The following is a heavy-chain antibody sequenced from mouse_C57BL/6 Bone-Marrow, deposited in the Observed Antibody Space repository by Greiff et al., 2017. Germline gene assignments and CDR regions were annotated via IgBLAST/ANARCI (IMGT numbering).Heavy chain of an antibody. CDR3: AREDYYSWFAY. J-gene: IGHJ3*01. V-gene: IGHV1-74*01. D-gene: IGHD1-1*01. CDR1: GYTFTSYW. CDR2: IHPSDSDT. Sequence: QVQLQQPGAELVKPGASVKVSCKASGYTFTSYWMHWVKQRPGQGLEWIGRIHPSDSDTNYNQKFKGKATLTVDKSSSTAYMQLSSLTSEDSAVYYCAREDYYSWFAYWGQGTLVTVSA.